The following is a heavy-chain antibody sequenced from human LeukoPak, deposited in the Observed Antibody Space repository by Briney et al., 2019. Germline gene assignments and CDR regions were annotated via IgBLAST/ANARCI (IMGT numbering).Heavy chain of an antibody. CDR3: ARLKDCRTVYDY. J-gene: IGHJ4*02. V-gene: IGHV3-7*02. Sequence: GGSLRLSCEASGFTFNSHWMSWVRQAPGEGVEWVASINQDKTALRYVDSVRGRFTISRDNARSLLYLEMSSLRAEDTAVYFCARLKDCRTVYDYWGPGTLVTVSS. CDR1: GFTFNSHW. CDR2: INQDKTAL. D-gene: IGHD2-21*02.